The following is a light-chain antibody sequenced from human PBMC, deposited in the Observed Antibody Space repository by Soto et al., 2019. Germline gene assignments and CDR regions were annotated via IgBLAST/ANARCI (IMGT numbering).Light chain of an antibody. CDR2: EVT. CDR3: MSYAGGNSVT. Sequence: QSVLTQPPSASGSLGLSVTLSCSGTDNDVGRYDYVSWYQQHPGKAPKLLIYEVTKRPSGVPDRFSASKSGNSASLTVYGLQDEDEADYYCMSYAGGNSVTFGGGTKLTVL. CDR1: DNDVGRYDY. V-gene: IGLV2-8*01. J-gene: IGLJ2*01.